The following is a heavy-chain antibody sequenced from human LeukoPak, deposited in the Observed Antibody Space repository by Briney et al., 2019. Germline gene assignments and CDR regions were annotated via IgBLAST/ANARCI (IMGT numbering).Heavy chain of an antibody. J-gene: IGHJ4*02. V-gene: IGHV4-59*01. D-gene: IGHD3-10*01. CDR3: VRGPMVRGVHYFDY. CDR2: IYDSGGT. CDR1: GGSISTYY. Sequence: SETLSLTCTVSGGSISTYYWSWIRQPPGKGLEWIGYIYDSGGTNYSPSLKSRVTISVDTSKNQFSLRLNSVTAADTAVYYCVRGPMVRGVHYFDYWGLGTLVTVSS.